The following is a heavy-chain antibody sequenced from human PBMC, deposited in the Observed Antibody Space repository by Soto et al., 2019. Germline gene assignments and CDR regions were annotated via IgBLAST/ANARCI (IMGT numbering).Heavy chain of an antibody. Sequence: GGSLRLSCAASGFTFSSYSMHWVRQAPGKGLEWVAVISYDGGNKYYADSVKGRFTISRDNSKNTLYLQMNSLRAEDTAVYYCARGRVGATSGFWNNPRKINYFYNLDVWGQGTTVTVSS. D-gene: IGHD1-26*01. CDR3: ARGRVGATSGFWNNPRKINYFYNLDV. J-gene: IGHJ6*02. CDR1: GFTFSSYS. V-gene: IGHV3-30-3*01. CDR2: ISYDGGNK.